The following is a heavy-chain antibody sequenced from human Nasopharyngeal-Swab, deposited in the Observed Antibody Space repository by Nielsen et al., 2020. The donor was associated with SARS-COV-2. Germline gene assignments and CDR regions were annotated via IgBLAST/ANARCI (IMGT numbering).Heavy chain of an antibody. CDR3: ARNYYDSSGYYTYWYFDL. V-gene: IGHV4-59*12. J-gene: IGHJ2*01. D-gene: IGHD3-22*01. CDR1: GGSISSYY. Sequence: GSLRLSCTVSGGSISSYYWSWIRQPPGKGLEWIGYIYYSGSTNYNPSLKSRVTISVDTSKNQFSLKLSSVTAADTAVYYCARNYYDSSGYYTYWYFDLWGRGTLVTVSS. CDR2: IYYSGST.